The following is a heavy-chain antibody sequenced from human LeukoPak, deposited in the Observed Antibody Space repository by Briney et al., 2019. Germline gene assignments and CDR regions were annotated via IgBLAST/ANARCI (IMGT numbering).Heavy chain of an antibody. CDR3: AKDSRYSSSSSFYYGTDV. Sequence: GGSLRLSCAASGFTFRSYSMHWVRQAPGKGLEWVSYISSTSSTIYYADSVKGRFTISRDNAKNSLYLQMNSLRDEDTAVYYCAKDSRYSSSSSFYYGTDVWGQGTTVTVSS. V-gene: IGHV3-48*02. CDR1: GFTFRSYS. CDR2: ISSTSSTI. J-gene: IGHJ6*02. D-gene: IGHD6-6*01.